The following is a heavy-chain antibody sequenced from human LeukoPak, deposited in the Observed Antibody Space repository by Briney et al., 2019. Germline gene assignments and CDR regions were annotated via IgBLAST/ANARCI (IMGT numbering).Heavy chain of an antibody. CDR2: IIPILGIA. CDR3: ARGRTANYGTYYFDY. V-gene: IGHV1-69*04. J-gene: IGHJ4*02. CDR1: GGTFSSYA. D-gene: IGHD4/OR15-4a*01. Sequence: SVKISCKASGGTFSSYAISWVRQAPGQGLEWMGRIIPILGIANYAQKFQGRVTITADKSTSTAYMELSSLRSEDTAVYYCARGRTANYGTYYFDYWGQGTLVTVSS.